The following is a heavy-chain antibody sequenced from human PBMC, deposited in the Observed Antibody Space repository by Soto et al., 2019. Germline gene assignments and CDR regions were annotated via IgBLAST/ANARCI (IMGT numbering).Heavy chain of an antibody. CDR1: ESSLSSSD. J-gene: IGHJ4*02. V-gene: IGHV3-30*18. CDR3: AKQLRGSGWYPLDS. Sequence: GGSLRLSCTASESSLSSSDMHWVRRAPGKGLEWLAVSSFDGTQQFYGDSVKGRFTVSRDNSNNTLYLEMNSLRTEDTAVYYCAKQLRGSGWYPLDSWGQGTRVTVSS. CDR2: SSFDGTQQ. D-gene: IGHD6-19*01.